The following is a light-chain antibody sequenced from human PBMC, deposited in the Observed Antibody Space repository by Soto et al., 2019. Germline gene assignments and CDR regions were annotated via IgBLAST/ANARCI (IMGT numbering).Light chain of an antibody. CDR2: EVN. V-gene: IGLV2-8*01. Sequence: QSVLTQPPSASGSPGRSVTISCTGASSDVGGYNYVSWYQQHPGKAPKLMISEVNRRPSGVPDRFSGSKSGNTASLTVSGLQAEDEADYYCSSYAGRNNLVFGGGTKLTVL. CDR3: SSYAGRNNLV. J-gene: IGLJ2*01. CDR1: SSDVGGYNY.